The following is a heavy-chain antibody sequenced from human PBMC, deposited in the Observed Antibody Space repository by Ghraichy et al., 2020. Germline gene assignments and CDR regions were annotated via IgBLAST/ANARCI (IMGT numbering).Heavy chain of an antibody. V-gene: IGHV4-59*01. CDR3: ARAVGGVYYFDY. CDR2: IYYSGST. J-gene: IGHJ4*02. Sequence: SETLSLTCTVSGGSISSYYWSWIRQRPGKGLEWIGYIYYSGSTNYNPSLKSRVTISVDTSKNQFSLKLSSVTAADTAVYYCARAVGGVYYFDYWGQGTLVTVSS. D-gene: IGHD4-23*01. CDR1: GGSISSYY.